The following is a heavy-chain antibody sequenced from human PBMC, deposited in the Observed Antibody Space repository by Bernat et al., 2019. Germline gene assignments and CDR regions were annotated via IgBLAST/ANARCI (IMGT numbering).Heavy chain of an antibody. CDR1: GYTFTGYY. Sequence: QVQLVQSGAEVKKPGASVKVSCKASGYTFTGYYMHWVRQAPGQGLEWMGWINPNSGGTNYAQKFQGWVTMTRDTSISTAYMELSRLRSDDTAVYYCARDSPFYAPGRVLDVWGQGTTVTVSS. D-gene: IGHD2-2*01. J-gene: IGHJ6*02. V-gene: IGHV1-2*04. CDR2: INPNSGGT. CDR3: ARDSPFYAPGRVLDV.